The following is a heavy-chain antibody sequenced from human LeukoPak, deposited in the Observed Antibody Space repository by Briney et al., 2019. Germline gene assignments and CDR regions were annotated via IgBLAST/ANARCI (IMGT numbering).Heavy chain of an antibody. Sequence: GGSLRLSCAASGFDFSSNWMHWVRHAPGQGLVWVSRIKGDGISTNYADSVKGRFTISRDIAKNTLYLQMNSLRAEDTGVYYCAKDHYWSIDYWGRGTLVTV. CDR3: AKDHYWSIDY. CDR1: GFDFSSNW. V-gene: IGHV3-74*01. D-gene: IGHD3-3*01. CDR2: IKGDGIST. J-gene: IGHJ4*02.